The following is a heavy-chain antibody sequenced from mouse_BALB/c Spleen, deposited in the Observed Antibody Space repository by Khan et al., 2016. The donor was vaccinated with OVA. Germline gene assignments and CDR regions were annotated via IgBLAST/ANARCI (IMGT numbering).Heavy chain of an antibody. CDR2: INTYTGEP. Sequence: QIQLVQAGPELKKPGETVKISCKASGYTFTNYGMNWVKQAPGKGLKWMGWINTYTGEPTYADDFKGRFAFSLETSASTAYLQINNLKNEDMATYFCARDDAMDYWGQGTSVTVSS. CDR1: GYTFTNYG. J-gene: IGHJ4*01. CDR3: ARDDAMDY. V-gene: IGHV9-1*02.